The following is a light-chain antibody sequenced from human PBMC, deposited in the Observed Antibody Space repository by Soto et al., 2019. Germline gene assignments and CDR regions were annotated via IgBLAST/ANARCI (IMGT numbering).Light chain of an antibody. V-gene: IGLV2-14*01. CDR1: SSDVGGYNY. J-gene: IGLJ1*01. Sequence: QSVLTQPASVSGSPGQSITISCTGTSSDVGGYNYVSWYQQHPGKAPKLMIYEVSNRPSGVSDRFSASKSGNTAPLTISGLQAEDEADYYCSSDTGTLEGFGKGTKVTVL. CDR2: EVS. CDR3: SSDTGTLEG.